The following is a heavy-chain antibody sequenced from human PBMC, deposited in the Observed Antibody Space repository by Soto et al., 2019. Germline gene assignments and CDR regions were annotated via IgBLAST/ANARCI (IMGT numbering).Heavy chain of an antibody. V-gene: IGHV3-9*01. CDR1: GFTFDNYA. CDR3: AKDTGPN. CDR2: ISWNSNTI. J-gene: IGHJ4*02. Sequence: GGSLRLSCAASGFTFDNYAMHWVRQAPGKGLEWVSGISWNSNTIAYADSVKGRFTISRDNSKNSLYLQMNSLRAEDTAFYYCAKDTGPNWGQGTLVTVSS.